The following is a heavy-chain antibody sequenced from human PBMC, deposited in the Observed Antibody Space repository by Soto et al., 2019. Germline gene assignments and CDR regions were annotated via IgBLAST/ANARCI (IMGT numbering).Heavy chain of an antibody. CDR1: GGSISNSNYY. Sequence: SETLSLTCTVSGGSISNSNYYWGWIRQPPGKGLEWIGYIYYTGSTYYNPSLKSRVTISVDASKTQFYLNLSSVTAADTAVYNCARDRIATIYWGEGALVTVSS. CDR3: ARDRIATIY. V-gene: IGHV4-39*02. CDR2: IYYTGST. J-gene: IGHJ4*02. D-gene: IGHD2-21*01.